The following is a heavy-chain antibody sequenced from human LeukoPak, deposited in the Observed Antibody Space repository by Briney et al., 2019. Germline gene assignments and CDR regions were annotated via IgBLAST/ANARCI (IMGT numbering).Heavy chain of an antibody. CDR1: GFTFNNYA. CDR2: ISSSSSTI. J-gene: IGHJ6*03. Sequence: PGGSLRLSCVASGFTFNNYAISWVRQAPGKGLEWVSSISSSSSTIYYADSVKGRFTISRDNAKKSLYLQMNSLRAEDTAVYYCARGFSYMDVWGKGPTVTVS. CDR3: ARGFSYMDV. V-gene: IGHV3-48*01.